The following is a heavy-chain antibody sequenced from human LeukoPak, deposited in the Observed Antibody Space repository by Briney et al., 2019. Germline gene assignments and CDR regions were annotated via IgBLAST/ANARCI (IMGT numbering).Heavy chain of an antibody. CDR2: ISGYNGDT. CDR1: GYTFNTYG. CDR3: AREEYVWGSYRYFDY. D-gene: IGHD3-16*02. V-gene: IGHV1-18*01. Sequence: ASVKVTCKTSGYTFNTYGISWVRQAPGQGLEWMGWISGYNGDTNSAQKLQGRVTLTTDAYTSTAYMELGSLRSDDTAVYYCAREEYVWGSYRYFDYWGQGTLVTVSS. J-gene: IGHJ4*02.